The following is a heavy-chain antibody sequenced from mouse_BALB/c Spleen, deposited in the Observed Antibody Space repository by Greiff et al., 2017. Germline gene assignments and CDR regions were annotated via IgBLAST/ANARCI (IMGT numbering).Heavy chain of an antibody. CDR2: IDPENGNT. CDR1: GFNIKDYY. V-gene: IGHV14-1*02. Sequence: DVQLVESGAELVRPGALVKLSCKASGFNIKDYYMHWVKQRPEQGLEWIGWIDPENGNTIYDPKFQGKASITADTSSNTAYLQLSSLTSKDTAVYYCAEISGYYYAMDYWGQGTSVTVSS. CDR3: AEISGYYYAMDY. J-gene: IGHJ4*01.